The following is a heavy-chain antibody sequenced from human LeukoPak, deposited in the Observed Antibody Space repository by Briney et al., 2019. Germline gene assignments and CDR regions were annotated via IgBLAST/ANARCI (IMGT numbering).Heavy chain of an antibody. V-gene: IGHV1-2*06. CDR3: ARAPGNTVTNDY. Sequence: GASVKVSCKASGYTYTGYYMHWVRQAPGQGLEWMGRINPDSGGTNYAQKFQGRVTMTRDTSISTAYMELSRLRSDDTAVYYCARAPGNTVTNDYWGQGTLVTVSS. CDR2: INPDSGGT. CDR1: GYTYTGYY. J-gene: IGHJ4*02. D-gene: IGHD4-17*01.